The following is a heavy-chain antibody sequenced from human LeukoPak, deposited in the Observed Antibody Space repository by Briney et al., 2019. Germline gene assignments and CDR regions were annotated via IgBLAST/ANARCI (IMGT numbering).Heavy chain of an antibody. D-gene: IGHD2-15*01. V-gene: IGHV3-7*01. CDR2: IKHDGSEK. Sequence: GGSLRLSCAASGFTFSTYWMSWVRQAPGKGLEWVANIKHDGSEKYYVDSAKGRFTISRDNAKNSLYLQMNSLRAEDTAVYYCARDRDCSGGSCYLHAFDIWGQGTMVTVSS. J-gene: IGHJ3*02. CDR1: GFTFSTYW. CDR3: ARDRDCSGGSCYLHAFDI.